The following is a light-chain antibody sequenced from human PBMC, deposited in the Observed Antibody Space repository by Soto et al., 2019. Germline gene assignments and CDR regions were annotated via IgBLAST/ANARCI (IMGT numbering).Light chain of an antibody. Sequence: DIQLTQSPSFLSASVGDRVTVSCRASQDISTSLAWFQQKAGKVPQLLVYPASTLQDGVPSRFSGSGSGTYFTLTINNLQAEDFATYYCQHHRTYPFSFGQGTKLDIK. J-gene: IGKJ2*03. CDR1: QDISTS. V-gene: IGKV1-9*01. CDR3: QHHRTYPFS. CDR2: PAS.